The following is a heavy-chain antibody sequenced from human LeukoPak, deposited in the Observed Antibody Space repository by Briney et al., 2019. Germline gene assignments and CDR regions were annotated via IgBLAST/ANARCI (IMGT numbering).Heavy chain of an antibody. V-gene: IGHV4-59*01. CDR3: ARATYGDDYFDY. CDR2: IYYTGST. J-gene: IGHJ4*02. CDR1: GGSISSYY. D-gene: IGHD4-17*01. Sequence: SETLSLTCTVSGGSISSYYWSWIRQPPGKGLEWIGYIYYTGSTNYNPSLKSRVTISVDTSKNQFSLKLSSVTAADTAVYYCARATYGDDYFDYWGQGTLVTVSS.